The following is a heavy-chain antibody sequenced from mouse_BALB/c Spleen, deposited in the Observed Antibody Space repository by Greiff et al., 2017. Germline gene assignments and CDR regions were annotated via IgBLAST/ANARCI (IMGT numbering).Heavy chain of an antibody. D-gene: IGHD2-4*01. CDR3: ARSYYDYSRFAY. CDR1: GYSITSDYA. Sequence: EVQGVESGPGLVKPSQSLSLTCTVTGYSITSDYAWNWIRQFPGNKLEWMGYISYSGSTSYNPSLKSRISITRDTSKNQFFLHLNSVTTEDTATYYCARSYYDYSRFAYWGQGTLVTVSA. J-gene: IGHJ3*01. CDR2: ISYSGST. V-gene: IGHV3-2*02.